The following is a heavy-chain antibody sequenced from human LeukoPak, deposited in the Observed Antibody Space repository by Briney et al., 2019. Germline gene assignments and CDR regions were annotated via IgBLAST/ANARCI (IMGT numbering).Heavy chain of an antibody. V-gene: IGHV4-59*01. D-gene: IGHD6-13*01. CDR1: GGSISSYY. CDR3: AVSSWSLETFDY. CDR2: IYCSGST. Sequence: PSETLSLTCTVSGGSISSYYWSWIRQPPGKGLEWIGYIYCSGSTNYNPSLKSRVTISVDTSKNQFSLKLSSVTAADTAVYYCAVSSWSLETFDYWGQGTLVTVSS. J-gene: IGHJ4*02.